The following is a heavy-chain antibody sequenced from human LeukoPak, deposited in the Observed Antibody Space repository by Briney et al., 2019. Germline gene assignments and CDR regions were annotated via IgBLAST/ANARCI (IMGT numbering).Heavy chain of an antibody. V-gene: IGHV3-30*02. CDR2: IRYDGSNK. J-gene: IGHJ4*02. CDR3: AKAIAAAGRGASIDY. D-gene: IGHD6-13*01. Sequence: GGSLRLSCAASGFTFSSYGMHWVRQAPGKGLEWVAFIRYDGSNKYYADSVKGRFTISRDNSKNTLYLQMDSLRAEDTAVYYCAKAIAAAGRGASIDYWGQGTLVTVSS. CDR1: GFTFSSYG.